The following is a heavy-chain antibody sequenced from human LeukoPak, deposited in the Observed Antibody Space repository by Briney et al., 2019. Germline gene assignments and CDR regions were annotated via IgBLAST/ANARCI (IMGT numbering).Heavy chain of an antibody. CDR2: ISGSGGST. D-gene: IGHD6-19*01. Sequence: PGGSLRLSCAASGFTFNTYTMYWVRQAPGKGLEWVSAISGSGGSTYYADSVKGRFTISRDNSKNTLYLQMNSLRAEDTAVYYCANPIAVAGHFDYWGQGTLVTVSS. CDR3: ANPIAVAGHFDY. V-gene: IGHV3-23*01. CDR1: GFTFNTYT. J-gene: IGHJ4*02.